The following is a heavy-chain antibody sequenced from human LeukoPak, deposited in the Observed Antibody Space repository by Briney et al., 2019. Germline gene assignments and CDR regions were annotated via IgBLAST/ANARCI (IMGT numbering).Heavy chain of an antibody. Sequence: SETLSLTCTVSGGSISSSVYYWGWIRQPPGQGLEWIGNIYYSGSTYYNPSLKSRVTISVDTSKNQFSLKLRSVTAADTAVYYCARSRAFNSGAFDPWGQGSLVTVSS. V-gene: IGHV4-39*01. J-gene: IGHJ5*02. D-gene: IGHD1-26*01. CDR1: GGSISSSVYY. CDR3: ARSRAFNSGAFDP. CDR2: IYYSGST.